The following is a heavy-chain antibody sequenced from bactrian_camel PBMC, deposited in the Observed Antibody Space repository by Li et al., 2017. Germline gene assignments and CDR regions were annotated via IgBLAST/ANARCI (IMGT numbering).Heavy chain of an antibody. CDR3: VKYRTGPYQQYSQPDY. Sequence: DVQLVESGGDSVQAGGSLRLSCGASGFAFGNYGMSWIRQAPGKGLEWATAISSRGFIYYADFVRGRFTISRDNAKNTLSLQLNSLEIEDTAVYYCVKYRTGPYQQYSQPDYRGQGTQVTVS. J-gene: IGHJ4*01. CDR2: ISSRGFI. V-gene: IGHV3S31*01. CDR1: GFAFGNYG.